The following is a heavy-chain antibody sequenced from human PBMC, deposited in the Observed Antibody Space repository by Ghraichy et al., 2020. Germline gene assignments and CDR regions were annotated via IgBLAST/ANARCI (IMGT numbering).Heavy chain of an antibody. J-gene: IGHJ4*02. CDR2: ISSKSDYI. CDR1: GFTFRTYS. CDR3: ARDRVPGATRGEFDY. Sequence: EGSLRLSCAASGFTFRTYSMNWVRQAPGKGLEWVAAISSKSDYIYYQDSLKGRLTISRDNAENSLYLEINNLRADDTALYYCARDRVPGATRGEFDYWGQGTLVSVSS. V-gene: IGHV3-21*01. D-gene: IGHD2-15*01.